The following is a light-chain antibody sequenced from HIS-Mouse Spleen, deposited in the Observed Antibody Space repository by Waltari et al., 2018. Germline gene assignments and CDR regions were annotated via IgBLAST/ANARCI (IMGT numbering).Light chain of an antibody. CDR2: EVS. Sequence: QSALTQPASVSGSPGQSITISCTGTSSDVGGYNYVPWYQQHPGKAPKLMIYEVSNRPSGVSTRFSGSKSGNTASLTISGLQAEDEADYYCSSYTSSSTPYVFGTGTKVTVL. CDR1: SSDVGGYNY. J-gene: IGLJ1*01. V-gene: IGLV2-14*01. CDR3: SSYTSSSTPYV.